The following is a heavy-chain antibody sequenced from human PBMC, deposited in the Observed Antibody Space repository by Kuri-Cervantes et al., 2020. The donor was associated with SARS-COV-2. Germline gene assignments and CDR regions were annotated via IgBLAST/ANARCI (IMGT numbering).Heavy chain of an antibody. CDR1: GFSFSSYG. J-gene: IGHJ4*02. Sequence: GESLKISCAASGFSFSSYGMSWVRQAPGKGLEWVSSISSSSSYIYYADSVKGRFTISRDNAKNSLYLQMNSLRAEDTAVYYCARDFSSSGGFDYWGQGTLVTVSS. CDR3: ARDFSSSGGFDY. CDR2: ISSSSSYI. V-gene: IGHV3-21*01. D-gene: IGHD6-6*01.